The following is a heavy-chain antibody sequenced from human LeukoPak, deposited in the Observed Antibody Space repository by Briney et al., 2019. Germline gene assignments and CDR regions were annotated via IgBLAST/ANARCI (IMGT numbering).Heavy chain of an antibody. CDR2: IIPIFGIA. CDR1: GGTFSSYA. D-gene: IGHD3-22*01. Sequence: ASVKVSCKASGGTFSSYAISWVRQATGQGLEWMGRIIPIFGIANYAQKFQGRVTITADKSTSTAYMELSSLRSEDTAVYYCAREGYYYDSSGLIHYYYYGMDVWGQGTTVTVSS. CDR3: AREGYYYDSSGLIHYYYYGMDV. J-gene: IGHJ6*02. V-gene: IGHV1-69*04.